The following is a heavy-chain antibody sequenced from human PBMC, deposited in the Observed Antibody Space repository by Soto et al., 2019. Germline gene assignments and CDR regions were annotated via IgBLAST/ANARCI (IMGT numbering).Heavy chain of an antibody. CDR2: ISSSGSTI. CDR3: ARVWLWAEYNWFDP. D-gene: IGHD3-16*01. J-gene: IGHJ5*02. CDR1: GFTFSDYY. V-gene: IGHV3-11*01. Sequence: GGSLRLSCVASGFTFSDYYMSWIRQAPGKGLEWVSYISSSGSTIYYADSVKGRFTISRDNAKNSLYLQMNSLRAEDTAVYYCARVWLWAEYNWFDPWGQGTLVTVSS.